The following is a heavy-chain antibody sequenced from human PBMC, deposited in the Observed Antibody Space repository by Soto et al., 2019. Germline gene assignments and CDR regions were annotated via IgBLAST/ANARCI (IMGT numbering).Heavy chain of an antibody. CDR3: ARGRLQWMSLDI. J-gene: IGHJ3*02. CDR2: VNPNSGST. D-gene: IGHD4-4*01. Sequence: ASGKVSCKASGYTFTSYDINWVRQATGQGLGLMGWVNPNSGSTVYAQKFQGRLTLARDTSISTAYLELSSLRSEDTAVYYCARGRLQWMSLDIWGQGTMVT. V-gene: IGHV1-8*01. CDR1: GYTFTSYD.